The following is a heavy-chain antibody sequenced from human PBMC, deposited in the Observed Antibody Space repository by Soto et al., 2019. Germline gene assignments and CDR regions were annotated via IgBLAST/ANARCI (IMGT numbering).Heavy chain of an antibody. Sequence: QVQLVQSGAEVKKPGASVKVSCKASGYTFTGYYMHWVRQAPGQGLEWMGWINPNSGGTNYAQKFQGRVTMTRDTSISTAYMELSRLRSDDTAVYYCARGDILTGYRYYYGMDVWGQGTTVTVS. CDR2: INPNSGGT. J-gene: IGHJ6*02. CDR3: ARGDILTGYRYYYGMDV. CDR1: GYTFTGYY. D-gene: IGHD3-9*01. V-gene: IGHV1-2*02.